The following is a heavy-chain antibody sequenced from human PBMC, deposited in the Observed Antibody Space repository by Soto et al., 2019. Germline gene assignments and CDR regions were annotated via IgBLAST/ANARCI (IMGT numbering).Heavy chain of an antibody. CDR1: GYTFTNYG. CDR2: ISAYNGNT. CDR3: ARVGAYCVSTSCHDY. Sequence: QVQLVQSGAEVKKPGASVKVSCKASGYTFTNYGISWVRQATGQGLEWMGWISAYNGNTDYAQKLQGRVTMTTDTSTSTAYMELRSLIYDDTAVYYCARVGAYCVSTSCHDYWGQGTLVTVSS. D-gene: IGHD2-2*01. V-gene: IGHV1-18*01. J-gene: IGHJ4*02.